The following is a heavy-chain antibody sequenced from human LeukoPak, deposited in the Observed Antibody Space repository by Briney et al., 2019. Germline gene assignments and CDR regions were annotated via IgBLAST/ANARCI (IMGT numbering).Heavy chain of an antibody. J-gene: IGHJ6*03. CDR2: ISYDGSNK. CDR3: ARGQRAHVEWSNYMDV. D-gene: IGHD3-3*01. CDR1: GFTFSSYA. V-gene: IGHV3-30*04. Sequence: GGSLRLSCAASGFTFSSYAMHGVRQAPGKGLEWVAVISYDGSNKYYADSVKGRFTISRDNSKNTLYLQMNSLRTEDTAVYYCARGQRAHVEWSNYMDVWGKGTTVIVSS.